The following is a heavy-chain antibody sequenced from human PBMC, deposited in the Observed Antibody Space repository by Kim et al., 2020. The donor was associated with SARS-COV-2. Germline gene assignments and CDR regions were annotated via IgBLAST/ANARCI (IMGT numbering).Heavy chain of an antibody. J-gene: IGHJ4*02. V-gene: IGHV3-30*18. CDR1: GFTFSSYG. Sequence: GGSLRLSCAASGFTFSSYGMHWVRQAPGKGLEWVAVISYDGSNKYYADSVKGRFTISRDNSKNTLYLQMNSLRAEDTAVYYCAKDLDFITMVRGVLDYWGQGTLVTVSS. D-gene: IGHD3-10*01. CDR2: ISYDGSNK. CDR3: AKDLDFITMVRGVLDY.